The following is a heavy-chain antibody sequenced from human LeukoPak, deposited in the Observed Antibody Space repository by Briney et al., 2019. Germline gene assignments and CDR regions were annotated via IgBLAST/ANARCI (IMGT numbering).Heavy chain of an antibody. J-gene: IGHJ3*02. D-gene: IGHD6-13*01. CDR1: GFXFSSYG. CDR2: ISYDGSNK. Sequence: GGSLRLSCAASGFXFSSYGIHWVRQAPGKGLEWVAVISYDGSNKYYADSVKGRFTISRDNSKNTLYLQMNSLRAEDTAVYYCANEGVYAFDIWGQGTMVTASS. V-gene: IGHV3-30*18. CDR3: ANEGVYAFDI.